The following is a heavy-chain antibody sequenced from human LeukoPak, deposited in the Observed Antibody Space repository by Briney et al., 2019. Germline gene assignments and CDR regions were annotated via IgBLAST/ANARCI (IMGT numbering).Heavy chain of an antibody. V-gene: IGHV4-59*01. CDR1: GGSISSYY. Sequence: NPSETLSLTCTVSGGSISSYYWSWLRQPPGKGLEWVGYIYYSGSTNYNPSLKSRVTISVDTSKNQFSLKLSSVTAADTAVYYCAREKGYCSGGSCYSRDDAFDIWGQGTMVTVSS. CDR3: AREKGYCSGGSCYSRDDAFDI. CDR2: IYYSGST. J-gene: IGHJ3*02. D-gene: IGHD2-15*01.